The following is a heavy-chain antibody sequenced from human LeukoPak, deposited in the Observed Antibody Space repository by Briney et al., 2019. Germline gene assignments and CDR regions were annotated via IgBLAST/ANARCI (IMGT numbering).Heavy chain of an antibody. CDR2: ISWNSGGI. Sequence: GRSLRLSCAASGFTFDDYAMHWVRQAPGKGLEWVSGISWNSGGIGYADSVKGRFTISRDNAKNSLYLQMNSLRAEDMALYYCAKGGIVGATRSAFDIWGQGTMVTVSS. CDR3: AKGGIVGATRSAFDI. V-gene: IGHV3-9*03. CDR1: GFTFDDYA. J-gene: IGHJ3*02. D-gene: IGHD1-26*01.